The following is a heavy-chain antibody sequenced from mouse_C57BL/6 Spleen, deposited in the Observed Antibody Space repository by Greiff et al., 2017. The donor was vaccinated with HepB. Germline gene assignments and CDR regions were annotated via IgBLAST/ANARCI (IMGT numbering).Heavy chain of an antibody. CDR2: INPGSGGT. CDR3: ARGDYLGYAMDY. CDR1: GYAFTNYL. V-gene: IGHV1-54*01. J-gene: IGHJ4*01. Sequence: VKLQESGAELVRPGTSVKVSCKASGYAFTNYLIEWVKQRPGQGLEWIGVINPGSGGTNYNEKFKGKATLTADKSSSTAYMQLSSLTSEDSAVYFCARGDYLGYAMDYWGQGTSVTVSS. D-gene: IGHD1-1*01.